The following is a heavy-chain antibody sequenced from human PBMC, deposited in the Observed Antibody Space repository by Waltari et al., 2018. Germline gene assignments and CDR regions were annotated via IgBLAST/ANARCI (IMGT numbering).Heavy chain of an antibody. V-gene: IGHV4-59*01. D-gene: IGHD3-22*01. J-gene: IGHJ3*02. CDR2: IYYSGST. CDR3: AREGPRGLYYYDSSGEGAFDI. Sequence: QVQLQESGPGLVKPSETLSLTCTVSGGSISSYYWSWIRQPPGQGLEWIGYIYYSGSTNYNPSLKSRVTISVDTSKNQFSLKLSSVTAADTAVYYCAREGPRGLYYYDSSGEGAFDIWGQGTMVTVSS. CDR1: GGSISSYY.